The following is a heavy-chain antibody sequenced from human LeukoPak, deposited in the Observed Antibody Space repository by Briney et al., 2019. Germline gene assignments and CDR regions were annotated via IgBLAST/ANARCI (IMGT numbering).Heavy chain of an antibody. J-gene: IGHJ1*01. Sequence: GESLMISCKGSGYSFSSYWISWVRQMPGKGLEWMGRIDPSDSYTSYSPSFEGHVTISADESTSTAYLQWSSLKASDTAMYYCARLRTDSGYDYMYFHHWGQGTLVTVSS. CDR3: ARLRTDSGYDYMYFHH. CDR2: IDPSDSYT. V-gene: IGHV5-10-1*01. D-gene: IGHD5-12*01. CDR1: GYSFSSYW.